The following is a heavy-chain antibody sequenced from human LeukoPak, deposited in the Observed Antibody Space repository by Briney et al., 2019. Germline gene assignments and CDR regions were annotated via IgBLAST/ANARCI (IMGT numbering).Heavy chain of an antibody. J-gene: IGHJ5*02. V-gene: IGHV4-39*01. D-gene: IGHD2-2*01. CDR1: GGSSSSSRYY. CDR2: IYYSGST. CDR3: ARHPYQLLWLSWFDP. Sequence: SETLSLSCTVSGGSSSSSRYYWGWIRQPPGKGLEWIGSIYYSGSTYYNPSLKSRVTISVDTSKNQFSLKLSSVTAADTVVYYCARHPYQLLWLSWFDPWGQGTLVTVSS.